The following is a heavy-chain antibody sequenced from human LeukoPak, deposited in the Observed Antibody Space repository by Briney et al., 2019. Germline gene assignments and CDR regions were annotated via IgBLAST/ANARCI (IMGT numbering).Heavy chain of an antibody. V-gene: IGHV3-7*01. CDR3: ARGYGPIHY. J-gene: IGHJ4*02. Sequence: GGSLRLSCAASGFTFSSSWMSWARQAPGKGLEWVANIKHDDSDKNYVDSVKGRFTISRDNAKNSLFLQMNSLRAEDTAVYYCARGYGPIHYWGQGTLVTVSS. D-gene: IGHD1-1*01. CDR1: GFTFSSSW. CDR2: IKHDDSDK.